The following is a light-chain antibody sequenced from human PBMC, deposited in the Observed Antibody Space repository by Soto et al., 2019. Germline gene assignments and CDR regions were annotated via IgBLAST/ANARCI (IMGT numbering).Light chain of an antibody. CDR3: CSYAGSYTYV. J-gene: IGLJ1*01. CDR2: DVS. CDR1: GSDVGGYNF. V-gene: IGLV2-11*01. Sequence: QSAPTQPRSVSGSPGQSVTISCTGTGSDVGGYNFVSWHQQHPGKAPKLVIYDVSKRPSGVPDRFSGSKSGITASLTISGLQAEDEADYYCCSYAGSYTYVFGTGTKVTVL.